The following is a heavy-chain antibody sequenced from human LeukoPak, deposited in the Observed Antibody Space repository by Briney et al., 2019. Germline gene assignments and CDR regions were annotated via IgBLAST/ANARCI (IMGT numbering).Heavy chain of an antibody. V-gene: IGHV3-23*01. CDR2: ISGSGGST. CDR3: ARASGYSSSWYWLYFDY. CDR1: GFTFSSYA. Sequence: GGSLRLSCAASGFTFSSYAMSWVRQAPGKGLEWVSAISGSGGSTYYADSVKGRFTISRDNAKNSLYLQMNSLRAEDTAVYYCARASGYSSSWYWLYFDYWGQGTLVTVSS. J-gene: IGHJ4*02. D-gene: IGHD6-13*01.